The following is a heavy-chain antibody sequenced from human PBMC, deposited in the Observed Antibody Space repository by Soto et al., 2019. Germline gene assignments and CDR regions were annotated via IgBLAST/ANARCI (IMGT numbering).Heavy chain of an antibody. CDR1: GFTFDDYA. Sequence: EVQLVESGGGLVQPGRSLRLSCAASGFTFDDYAMHWVRQAPGKGLEWVSGISWNSGSIGYADSVKGRFTISRDNAKNALYLQMNSLRAEDTALYYCAKTPGVYGDPRSRGPFDYWGQGTLVTVSS. V-gene: IGHV3-9*01. J-gene: IGHJ4*02. CDR3: AKTPGVYGDPRSRGPFDY. D-gene: IGHD4-17*01. CDR2: ISWNSGSI.